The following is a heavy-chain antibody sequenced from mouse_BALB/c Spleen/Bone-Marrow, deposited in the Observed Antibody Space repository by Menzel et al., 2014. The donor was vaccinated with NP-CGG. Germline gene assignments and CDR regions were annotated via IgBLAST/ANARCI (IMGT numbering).Heavy chain of an antibody. J-gene: IGHJ2*01. CDR1: GYSFTGYT. V-gene: IGHV1-18*01. CDR3: AREGAYDYEIFDY. CDR2: INPYNGGT. Sequence: VHVKQSGPELVKPGASMKISCKASGYSFTGYTMNWVKQSHGKNLEWIGLINPYNGGTSYNQKFKGKATLTVDKSSSTAYMELLSLTSEDSAVYYCAREGAYDYEIFDYGGQGTTLTVSS. D-gene: IGHD2-4*01.